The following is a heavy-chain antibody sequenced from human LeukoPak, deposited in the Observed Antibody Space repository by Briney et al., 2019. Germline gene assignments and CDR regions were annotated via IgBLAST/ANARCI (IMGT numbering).Heavy chain of an antibody. D-gene: IGHD6-19*01. CDR1: GGSISSSSYY. CDR3: ASYSSGWYPGGVNY. J-gene: IGHJ4*02. CDR2: IYYSGST. Sequence: SETLSLTCTVSGGSISSSSYYWGWIRQPPGKGLEWIGSIYYSGSTYYNPSLKSRVTISVDTSKNQFSLKLSSVTAADTAVYYCASYSSGWYPGGVNYWGQGTLVTVSS. V-gene: IGHV4-39*01.